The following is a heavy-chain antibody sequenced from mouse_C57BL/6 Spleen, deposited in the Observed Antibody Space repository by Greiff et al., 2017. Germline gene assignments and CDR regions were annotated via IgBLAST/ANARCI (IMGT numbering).Heavy chain of an antibody. V-gene: IGHV1-81*01. Sequence: VKLQQSGAELARPGASVKLSCKASGYTFTSYGISWVKQRTGQGLEWIGEIYPRSGNTYYNEKFKGKATLTADKSSSTAYMELRSLTSEDSAVYFCARYYGSSLYAMDYWGQGTSVTVSS. CDR3: ARYYGSSLYAMDY. CDR2: IYPRSGNT. J-gene: IGHJ4*01. D-gene: IGHD1-1*01. CDR1: GYTFTSYG.